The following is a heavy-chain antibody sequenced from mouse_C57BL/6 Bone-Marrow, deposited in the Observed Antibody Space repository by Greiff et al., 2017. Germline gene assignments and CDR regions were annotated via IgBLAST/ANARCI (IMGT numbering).Heavy chain of an antibody. Sequence: VQVVESGAELVKPGASVKMSCKASGYTFTTYPIEWMKQNHGKSLEWIGNFHPYNDDTKYNEKFKGKATLTVEKSSSTVYLERSRLTSDDSAVYYCARRGTTVVADWYFDVWGTGTTVTVSS. CDR1: GYTFTTYP. D-gene: IGHD1-1*01. CDR3: ARRGTTVVADWYFDV. V-gene: IGHV1-47*01. J-gene: IGHJ1*03. CDR2: FHPYNDDT.